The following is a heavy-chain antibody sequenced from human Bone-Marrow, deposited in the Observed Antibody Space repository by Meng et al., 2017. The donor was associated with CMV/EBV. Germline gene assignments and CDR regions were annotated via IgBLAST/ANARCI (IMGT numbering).Heavy chain of an antibody. CDR3: ARDTDDFDFWSRSPPGALISYYNYGMDV. J-gene: IGHJ6*02. V-gene: IGHV3-7*01. CDR2: IKQDGSEK. Sequence: GESLKISCAASGFIFDSSWMSWVRQAPGKGLEWVANIKQDGSEKYYLDSVKGRFTISRDNAKNSLYLQMNSLRGEDTAVYYCARDTDDFDFWSRSPPGALISYYNYGMDVWGQGTTVTVSS. CDR1: GFIFDSSW. D-gene: IGHD3-3*01.